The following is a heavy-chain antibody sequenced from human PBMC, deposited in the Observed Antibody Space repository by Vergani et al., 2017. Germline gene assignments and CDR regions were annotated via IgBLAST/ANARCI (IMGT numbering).Heavy chain of an antibody. CDR1: GGSLSSGGYY. V-gene: IGHV4-31*03. D-gene: IGHD2-15*01. CDR2: IYYSGST. Sequence: QVQLQESGPGLVKPSQTLSLTCTVSGGSLSSGGYYWSWIRQHPGKGLEWIGYIYYSGSTYYNPSLKSRVTISVDTSKNQFSLKLRSVTAADTAVYYCARGLCGGGSCCSGYYYYGMDVWGQGTTVTVAS. J-gene: IGHJ6*02. CDR3: ARGLCGGGSCCSGYYYYGMDV.